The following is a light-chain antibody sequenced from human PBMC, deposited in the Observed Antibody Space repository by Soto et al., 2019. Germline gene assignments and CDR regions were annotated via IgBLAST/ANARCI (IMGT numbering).Light chain of an antibody. CDR3: QQYNSYWT. CDR2: KAS. Sequence: DIQMTQSPSTLSASVGDRVTITCRASQSISSWLAWYQQKPGKAPKLLIYKASSLESGVPSRFSGSGSGTEFTHTISSLQPDDFATYYCQQYNSYWTFGQGTKVELK. V-gene: IGKV1-5*03. CDR1: QSISSW. J-gene: IGKJ1*01.